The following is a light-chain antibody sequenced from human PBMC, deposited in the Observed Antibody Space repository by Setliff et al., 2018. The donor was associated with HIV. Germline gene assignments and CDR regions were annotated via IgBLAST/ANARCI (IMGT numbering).Light chain of an antibody. CDR2: HVN. CDR1: RSDVGGYNY. Sequence: QSALTQPASVSGSPGQSITISCTGTRSDVGGYNYVSWYQQHPGKAPKLRIYHVNKRPSGFSHRFSGSKSGNTASLTISGLQAEDEADYYCSSYTTSTFDVVFGGGTKGTVL. J-gene: IGLJ2*01. V-gene: IGLV2-14*01. CDR3: SSYTTSTFDVV.